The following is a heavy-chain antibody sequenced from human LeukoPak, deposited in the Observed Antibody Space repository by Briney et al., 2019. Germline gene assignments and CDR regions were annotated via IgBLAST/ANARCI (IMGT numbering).Heavy chain of an antibody. D-gene: IGHD2-2*01. V-gene: IGHV3-23*01. J-gene: IGHJ4*02. Sequence: GGSLRLSCAASGFTFSTYAMSWVRQAPGKGLEWVSGISDNGGGTYCADSVKGRSTISRDNAKNSLYLQMNSLRAEDTAVYYCARAWSSTSCYLDWGQGTLVTVSS. CDR1: GFTFSTYA. CDR2: ISDNGGGT. CDR3: ARAWSSTSCYLD.